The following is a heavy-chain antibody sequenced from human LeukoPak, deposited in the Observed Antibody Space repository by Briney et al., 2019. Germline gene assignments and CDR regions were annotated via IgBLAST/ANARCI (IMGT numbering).Heavy chain of an antibody. CDR1: GGTFSSYA. V-gene: IGHV1-69*04. J-gene: IGHJ4*02. CDR3: ARDRGITGTPFDY. D-gene: IGHD1-20*01. Sequence: SVKVSRKASGGTFSSYAISWVRHAPGQGLEWMGRIIPILGIANYAQKFQGRVTITADKSTSTAYMELSSLRSEDTPVYYCARDRGITGTPFDYWGQGTLVTVSS. CDR2: IIPILGIA.